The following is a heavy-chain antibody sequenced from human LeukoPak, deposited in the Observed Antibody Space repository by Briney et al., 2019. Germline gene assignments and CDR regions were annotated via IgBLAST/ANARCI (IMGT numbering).Heavy chain of an antibody. CDR3: ARDHIPHWGSFGD. CDR1: GFTFSSYW. CDR2: IYTSGST. D-gene: IGHD7-27*01. Sequence: SGGSLRLSCAASGFTFSSYWMSWVRQAPGKGLEWIGRIYTSGSTNYNPSLKSRVTISVDTSKNQFSLKLSSVTAADTAVYYCARDHIPHWGSFGDWGQGTLVTVSS. J-gene: IGHJ4*02. V-gene: IGHV4-4*08.